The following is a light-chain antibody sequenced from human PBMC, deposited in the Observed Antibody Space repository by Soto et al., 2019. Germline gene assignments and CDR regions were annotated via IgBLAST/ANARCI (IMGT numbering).Light chain of an antibody. CDR1: QSITNY. V-gene: IGKV1-17*01. J-gene: IGKJ5*01. Sequence: DIQMTQSPSALSASVGDRVTITCRASQSITNYLNWYQHKPGQAPNLLIYAASTLQAGVPSRFRGSGSGTEFTLTISSLQSEDFAVYYCQQYNNWPPITFGQGTRLEIK. CDR2: AAS. CDR3: QQYNNWPPIT.